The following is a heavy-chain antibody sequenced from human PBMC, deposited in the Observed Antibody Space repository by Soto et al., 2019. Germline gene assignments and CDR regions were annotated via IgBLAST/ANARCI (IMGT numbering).Heavy chain of an antibody. V-gene: IGHV3-64*01. CDR3: ARCGSGLWFGEWPPYYYYMDV. Sequence: EVQLVESGGGLVQPGGSLRLSCAASGFTFSSYAMHWVRQAPGKGLEYVSAISSNGRSTYYANSVKGRFTISRDNSKNALYLQMGSLRAEDMAVYYCARCGSGLWFGEWPPYYYYMDVWGKGTTVTVSS. CDR1: GFTFSSYA. CDR2: ISSNGRST. J-gene: IGHJ6*03. D-gene: IGHD3-10*01.